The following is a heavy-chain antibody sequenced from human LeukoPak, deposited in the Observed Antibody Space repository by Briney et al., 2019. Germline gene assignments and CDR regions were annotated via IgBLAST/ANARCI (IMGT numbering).Heavy chain of an antibody. J-gene: IGHJ4*02. Sequence: ASVKVSCKASGYTFTSYAMHWVRQAPGQRLEWMGWINAGNGNTKYSQKFQGRVTITRDTSASTAYMELSSLRSEDTAVYYCARGGPLWGSVIQPLYYFDYWGQGTLVTDSS. CDR3: ARGGPLWGSVIQPLYYFDY. CDR2: INAGNGNT. D-gene: IGHD4/OR15-4a*01. CDR1: GYTFTSYA. V-gene: IGHV1-3*01.